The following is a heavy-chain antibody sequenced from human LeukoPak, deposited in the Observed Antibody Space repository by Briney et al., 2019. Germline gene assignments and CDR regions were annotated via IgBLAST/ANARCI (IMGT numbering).Heavy chain of an antibody. Sequence: SETLSLTCAVYGGSFSGYYWSWIRQPPGKGLEWIGEINHSGSTNYNPSLKSRVTISVDTSKNQFSLKLSSVTAADTAVYYCARGRGERGTLYYYYYGMDVWGQGTTVTVSS. J-gene: IGHJ6*02. CDR3: ARGRGERGTLYYYYYGMDV. V-gene: IGHV4-34*01. D-gene: IGHD3-16*01. CDR1: GGSFSGYY. CDR2: INHSGST.